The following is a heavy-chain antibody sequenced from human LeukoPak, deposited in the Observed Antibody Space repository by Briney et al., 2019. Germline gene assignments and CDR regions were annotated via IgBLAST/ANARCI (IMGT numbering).Heavy chain of an antibody. D-gene: IGHD5-12*01. CDR1: GGSISSSSYY. J-gene: IGHJ4*02. CDR2: IYYTGST. V-gene: IGHV4-61*05. Sequence: SETLSLTCTVSGGSISSSSYYWGWIRQPPGKGLEWIGYIYYTGSTTYNPSLESRITISVDTSKNQFSLELTSVTAADTAVYYCARGPNYSGYGNFDYWGQGTLVTVSS. CDR3: ARGPNYSGYGNFDY.